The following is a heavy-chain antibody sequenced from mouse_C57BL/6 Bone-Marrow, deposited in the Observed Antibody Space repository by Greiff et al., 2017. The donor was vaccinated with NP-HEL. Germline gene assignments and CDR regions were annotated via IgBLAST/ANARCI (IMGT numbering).Heavy chain of an antibody. J-gene: IGHJ1*03. Sequence: QVQLQQPGAELVKPGASVKMSCKASGYTFTSYWINWVKQRPGQGAEWIGDIYPGSGSTNYNEKFKSKAKRTVDTSSSTASMQLSSQTSEDSAVEYCAKWQGGLRYFDVWGTGTTVTVST. CDR1: GYTFTSYW. V-gene: IGHV1-55*01. CDR3: AKWQGGLRYFDV. D-gene: IGHD2-2*01. CDR2: IYPGSGST.